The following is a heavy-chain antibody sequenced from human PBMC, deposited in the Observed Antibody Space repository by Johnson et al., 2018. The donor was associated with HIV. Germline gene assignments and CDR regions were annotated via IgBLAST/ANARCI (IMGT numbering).Heavy chain of an antibody. D-gene: IGHD1-26*01. CDR1: GFSFSSYG. CDR3: ARAGVGAGAFDI. V-gene: IGHV3-30*02. Sequence: QMQLVESGGGVVQPGGSLTLSCAASGFSFSSYGIHWVRQAPGKGLEWVAFTQYDGSNKYYADSVKGRFTISRDNSKNTLYLQMNSLRAGDTAVYYCARAGVGAGAFDIWGQGTMVTVSS. CDR2: TQYDGSNK. J-gene: IGHJ3*02.